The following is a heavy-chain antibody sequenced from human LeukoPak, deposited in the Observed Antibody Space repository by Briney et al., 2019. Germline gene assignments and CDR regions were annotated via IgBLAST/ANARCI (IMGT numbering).Heavy chain of an antibody. Sequence: PGGSLRLSCAASGFTFSTYSMNWVRQAPGEGLEWVSYISSSSSVMYYADSVKGRFTISRDNAKNSLYLQMNSLRDDDTAVYYCARDPPQCSGTSCYGPLDPWGQGTLVTVSS. D-gene: IGHD2-2*01. J-gene: IGHJ5*02. CDR2: ISSSSSVM. CDR3: ARDPPQCSGTSCYGPLDP. CDR1: GFTFSTYS. V-gene: IGHV3-48*02.